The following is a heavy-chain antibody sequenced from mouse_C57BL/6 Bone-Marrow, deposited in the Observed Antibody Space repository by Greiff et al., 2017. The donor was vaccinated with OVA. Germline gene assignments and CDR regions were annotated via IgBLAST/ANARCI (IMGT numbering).Heavy chain of an antibody. V-gene: IGHV5-4*01. CDR2: ISDGGSYT. Sequence: EVKLMDSGGGLVKPGGSLKLSCAASGFTFSSYAMSWVRQTPEKRLEWVATISDGGSYTYYPDNVKGRFTISRDNAKNNLYLQMSHLKSEDTAMYYCAREHGAWFAYWGQGTLGTVSA. J-gene: IGHJ3*01. CDR3: AREHGAWFAY. CDR1: GFTFSSYA.